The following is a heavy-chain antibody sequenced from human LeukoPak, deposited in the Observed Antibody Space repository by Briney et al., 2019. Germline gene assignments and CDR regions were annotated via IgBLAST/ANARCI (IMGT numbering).Heavy chain of an antibody. V-gene: IGHV3-48*01. D-gene: IGHD5-12*01. Sequence: PGGSLRLSCAASGFTFSSYSMNWVRQAPGKGLEWVSYISSSSSTIYYADSVKGRFTISRDNAKNSLYLQMNSLRAEDTAVYYCARNGRGYSGYDYFDYWGQGTLVTVSS. CDR3: ARNGRGYSGYDYFDY. J-gene: IGHJ4*02. CDR2: ISSSSSTI. CDR1: GFTFSSYS.